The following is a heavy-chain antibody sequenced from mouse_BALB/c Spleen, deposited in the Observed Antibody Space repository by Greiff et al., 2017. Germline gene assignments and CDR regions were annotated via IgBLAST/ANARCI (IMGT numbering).Heavy chain of an antibody. J-gene: IGHJ4*01. Sequence: VQLQESGPGLVAPSQSLSITCTVSGFSLTSYGVHWVRQPPGKGLEWLGVIWAGGSTNYNSALMSRLSISKDNSKSQVFLKMNSLQTDDTAMYYCARALTTVVPYAMDYWGQGTSVTVSS. D-gene: IGHD1-1*01. CDR1: GFSLTSYG. CDR3: ARALTTVVPYAMDY. CDR2: IWAGGST. V-gene: IGHV2-9*02.